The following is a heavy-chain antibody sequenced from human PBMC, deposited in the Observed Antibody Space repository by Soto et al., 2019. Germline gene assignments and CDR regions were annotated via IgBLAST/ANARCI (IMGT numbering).Heavy chain of an antibody. J-gene: IGHJ5*02. CDR2: ILYSGST. D-gene: IGHD2-15*01. CDR3: ARPQTGKGGGSQFDP. V-gene: IGHV4-39*01. Sequence: SETLSLTCTLFCGCISSGNYYWGWIRQPPGKGLEWIGNILYSGSTYYNPSLKSRVTISVDTSKNQVSLRLTSVTAADTAVYYCARPQTGKGGGSQFDPWGQGTLVTVSS. CDR1: CGCISSGNYY.